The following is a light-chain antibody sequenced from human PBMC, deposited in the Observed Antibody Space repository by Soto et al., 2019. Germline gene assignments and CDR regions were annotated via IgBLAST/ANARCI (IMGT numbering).Light chain of an antibody. Sequence: QSVLTQPPSASGSPGQSVTISCTGTSSDVGGYNFVSWYQRHPGKAPKLMIYDVSKRPSGVPDRFSGSKSGNTASLTVSGLQAEDEADYYCSSYAGSNNVVFGGGTKVTVL. CDR2: DVS. V-gene: IGLV2-8*01. CDR3: SSYAGSNNVV. CDR1: SSDVGGYNF. J-gene: IGLJ2*01.